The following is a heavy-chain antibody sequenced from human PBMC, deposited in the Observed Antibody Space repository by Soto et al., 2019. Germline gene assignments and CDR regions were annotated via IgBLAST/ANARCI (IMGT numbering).Heavy chain of an antibody. D-gene: IGHD3-22*01. Sequence: QVQLVESGGGVVQPGRSLRLSCAASGFTFSSYAMHWVRQAPGKGLEWVAVISYDGSNKYYADSVKGRFTISRDNSKNTLYLQMNSLRAEDTAVYYCANDYYDSSGCYSFDYWGQGTLVTVSS. V-gene: IGHV3-30-3*02. CDR1: GFTFSSYA. CDR2: ISYDGSNK. CDR3: ANDYYDSSGCYSFDY. J-gene: IGHJ4*02.